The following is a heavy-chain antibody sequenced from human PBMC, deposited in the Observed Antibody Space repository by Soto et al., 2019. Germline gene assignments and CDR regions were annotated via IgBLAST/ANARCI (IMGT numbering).Heavy chain of an antibody. J-gene: IGHJ6*02. V-gene: IGHV3-23*01. Sequence: GGSLRLSCAASGFTFSSYAMSWVRQAPGKGLEWVSAISGSGGSTYYADSVKGRFTISRDNSKNTLYLQMNSLRAEDTAVYYCAKVDSGSYYYYYGMDVWGQGTTVTVSS. D-gene: IGHD1-26*01. CDR2: ISGSGGST. CDR3: AKVDSGSYYYYYGMDV. CDR1: GFTFSSYA.